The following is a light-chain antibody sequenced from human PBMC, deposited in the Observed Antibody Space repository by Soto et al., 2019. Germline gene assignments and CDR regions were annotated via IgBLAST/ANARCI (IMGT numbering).Light chain of an antibody. V-gene: IGLV2-23*01. J-gene: IGLJ3*02. Sequence: QSVLTQPPSASGSPGQSVTISCTGTSSDVGSYILVSWYQQHPGKAPKLMIFETSERPSGVSDRFSGSKSDNTASLTISGLQAEDEADYYCCSYAGGTAWVFGGGTKLTVL. CDR1: SSDVGSYIL. CDR2: ETS. CDR3: CSYAGGTAWV.